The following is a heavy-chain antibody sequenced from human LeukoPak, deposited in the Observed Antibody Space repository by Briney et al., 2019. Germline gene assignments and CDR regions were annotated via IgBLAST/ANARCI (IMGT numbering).Heavy chain of an antibody. CDR3: ARNPEIAAFED. CDR2: IHPDGRI. Sequence: PSEALSLTCAVSGYSISSRNWWGWIRQPPGKGLEWIGHIHPDGRIHYNPSLKSRVSMSLDTSKNQFSLKLTSVTAVDTAVCYCARNPEIAAFEDWGQGTLVTVSS. CDR1: GYSISSRNW. J-gene: IGHJ4*02. D-gene: IGHD1-14*01. V-gene: IGHV4-28*05.